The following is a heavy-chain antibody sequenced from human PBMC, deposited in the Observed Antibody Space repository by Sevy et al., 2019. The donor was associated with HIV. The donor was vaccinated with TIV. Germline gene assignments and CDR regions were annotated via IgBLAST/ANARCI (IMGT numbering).Heavy chain of an antibody. D-gene: IGHD3-10*01. J-gene: IGHJ5*02. Sequence: GGSLRLSCAASGFTFSDYYMSWIRQAPGKGLEWVSYISSSSSYTNYADSVKGRFTISRDNAKNSLYLQMNSLRAEDTAVYYCARGPRYYYGSGSYYRGKTTWFDPGAREPWSPSPQ. CDR1: GFTFSDYY. CDR3: ARGPRYYYGSGSYYRGKTTWFDP. V-gene: IGHV3-11*06. CDR2: ISSSSSYT.